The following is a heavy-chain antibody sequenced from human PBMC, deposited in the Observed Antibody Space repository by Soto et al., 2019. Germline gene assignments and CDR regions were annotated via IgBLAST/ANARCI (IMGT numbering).Heavy chain of an antibody. J-gene: IGHJ4*02. V-gene: IGHV4-4*02. D-gene: IGHD1-7*01. CDR1: GGSFTSNNW. CDR3: AGRDPGTSVDY. Sequence: SETLSLTCAVSGGSFTSNNWWTWVRQPPGQGLEWIGEIYRTGSTNYNPSLKSRVTISLDKSEDQFSLKVTSLTAADTAVYYCAGRDPGTSVDYWGQGTLVTVSS. CDR2: IYRTGST.